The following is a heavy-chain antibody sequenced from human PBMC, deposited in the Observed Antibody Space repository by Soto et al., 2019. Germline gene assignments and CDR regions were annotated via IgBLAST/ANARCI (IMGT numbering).Heavy chain of an antibody. J-gene: IGHJ4*02. CDR2: INAGNGNT. D-gene: IGHD2-21*02. CDR1: GCTFTSYA. CDR3: SRSIVVVTALDY. V-gene: IGHV1-3*01. Sequence: ASVKVSCKASGCTFTSYAMHWVRQAPGQRLEWMGWINAGNGNTKYSQKFQGRVTITRDTSASTAYMELSSLRSEDTAVYYCSRSIVVVTALDYWGQGTLVTVSS.